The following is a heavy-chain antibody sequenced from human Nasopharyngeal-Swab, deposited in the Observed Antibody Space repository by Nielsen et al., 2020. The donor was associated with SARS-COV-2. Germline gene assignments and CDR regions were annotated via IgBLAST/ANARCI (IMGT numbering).Heavy chain of an antibody. CDR3: ARVSYYDILTGYYKGFFDY. Sequence: WIRQPPGKGLEWVSSISSSSSYIYYADSVKGRFTISRDNAKNSLYLQMNSLRVEDTAVYYCARVSYYDILTGYYKGFFDYWGQGTLVTVSS. V-gene: IGHV3-21*01. CDR2: ISSSSSYI. D-gene: IGHD3-9*01. J-gene: IGHJ4*02.